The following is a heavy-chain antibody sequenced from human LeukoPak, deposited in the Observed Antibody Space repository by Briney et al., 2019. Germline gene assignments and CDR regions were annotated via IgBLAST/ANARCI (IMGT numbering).Heavy chain of an antibody. CDR3: AKVTKRYYDFWSGYLPPYYYMDV. CDR1: GFTFSRYG. CDR2: IWYDGSNK. Sequence: SLSHSCPATGFTFSRYGMHGVRQALCKELERVAVIWYDGSNKYYADSVKGRFTISRDNSKNTLYLQMNSLRAEDTAVYYCAKVTKRYYDFWSGYLPPYYYMDVWGKGTTVTVSS. J-gene: IGHJ6*03. D-gene: IGHD3-3*01. V-gene: IGHV3-33*06.